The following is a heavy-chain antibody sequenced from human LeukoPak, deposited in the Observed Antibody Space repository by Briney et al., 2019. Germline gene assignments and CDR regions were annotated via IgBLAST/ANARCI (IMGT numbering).Heavy chain of an antibody. J-gene: IGHJ4*02. CDR1: GFTFSSYA. CDR2: ISGSGGST. CDR3: AKDLDIVVVVAAYFDY. D-gene: IGHD2-15*01. V-gene: IGHV3-23*01. Sequence: GGSLRLSCAASGFTFSSYAMSWFRQAPGKGLGLVSAISGSGGSTYYADSVKGRFTISRDNSKNTLYLQMNSLRAEDTAVYYCAKDLDIVVVVAAYFDYWGQGTLVTVSS.